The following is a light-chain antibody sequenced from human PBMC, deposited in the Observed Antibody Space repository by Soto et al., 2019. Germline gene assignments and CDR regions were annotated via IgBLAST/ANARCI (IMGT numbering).Light chain of an antibody. CDR2: DAS. Sequence: DIQMTQSPSTLSASVGDGATISCRASQSIGSWLAWYQQKPGRAPKLLIYDASRLQSGVPSRFSGTVSGTEFRLSISSLQTDDFANYYRLPYKSYPGTFGQGTRLEIK. J-gene: IGKJ5*01. CDR1: QSIGSW. CDR3: LPYKSYPGT. V-gene: IGKV1-5*01.